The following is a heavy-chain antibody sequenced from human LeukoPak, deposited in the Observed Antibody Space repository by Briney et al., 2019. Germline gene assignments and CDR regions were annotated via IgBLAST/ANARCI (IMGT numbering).Heavy chain of an antibody. J-gene: IGHJ4*02. Sequence: GGSLRLSCAASGFTFSSYWMSWVRQAPGKGLEWVANIKQDGSEKYYVDSVKGRFTISRDNAKNSLYLQMNSLRAEDTAVYYCAKSDTAMVQGLLYWGQGTLVTVSS. CDR1: GFTFSSYW. D-gene: IGHD5-18*01. V-gene: IGHV3-7*03. CDR3: AKSDTAMVQGLLY. CDR2: IKQDGSEK.